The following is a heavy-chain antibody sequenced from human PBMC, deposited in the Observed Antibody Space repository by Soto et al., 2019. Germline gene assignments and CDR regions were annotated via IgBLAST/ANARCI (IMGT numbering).Heavy chain of an antibody. CDR2: ISGSGRNT. CDR3: AKNGLSDSPSAIDS. J-gene: IGHJ4*02. D-gene: IGHD2-8*01. Sequence: GGSLRLSCATSGFTFSSDGMSWVRQAPGKGLDWVSGISGSGRNTYYADSVKGRFTISRDNSKNTLFLQMNSLRVEDTAVYYCAKNGLSDSPSAIDSWGQGTLVTVSS. CDR1: GFTFSSDG. V-gene: IGHV3-23*01.